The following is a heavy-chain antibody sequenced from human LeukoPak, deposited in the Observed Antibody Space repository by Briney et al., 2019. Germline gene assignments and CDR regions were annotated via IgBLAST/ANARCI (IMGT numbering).Heavy chain of an antibody. CDR2: IYYSGST. D-gene: IGHD2-15*01. CDR3: ARDPGVVAATGWFDP. CDR1: GGSISSHY. J-gene: IGHJ5*02. V-gene: IGHV4-59*11. Sequence: SETLSLTCTVSGGSISSHYWSWIRQPPGKGLEWIGYIYYSGSTNYNPSLKSRVTISVDTPKNQFSLKLSSVTAADTAVYYCARDPGVVAATGWFDPWSQGTLVTVSS.